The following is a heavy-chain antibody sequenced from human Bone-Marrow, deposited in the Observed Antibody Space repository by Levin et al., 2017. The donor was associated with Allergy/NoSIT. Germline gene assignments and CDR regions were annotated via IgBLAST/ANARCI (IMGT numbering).Heavy chain of an antibody. CDR2: ISFDGTQT. D-gene: IGHD4-11*01. CDR3: ARDTVRVGYFDF. J-gene: IGHJ2*01. V-gene: IGHV3-30*14. Sequence: GESLKISCAASGFPFSSSDLNWVRQAPGKGLEWLADISFDGTQTNYADSVRGRFTISRDNFKNMVYLQLNSLITEDTAVYYCARDTVRVGYFDFWGRGTLVTVSS. CDR1: GFPFSSSD.